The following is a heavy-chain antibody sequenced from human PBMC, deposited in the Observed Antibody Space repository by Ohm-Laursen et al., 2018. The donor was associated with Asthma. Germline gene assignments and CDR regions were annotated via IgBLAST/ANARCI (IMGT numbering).Heavy chain of an antibody. J-gene: IGHJ4*02. Sequence: SLRLSYAASGFTFSSYGMHWVRQAPGKGLEWVAVISYDGSNKYYADSVKGRFTISRDNSKNTLYLQMNSLRAEDTALYYCAKDIREWPGGYFDYWGQGTLVTVSS. V-gene: IGHV3-30*18. CDR3: AKDIREWPGGYFDY. CDR1: GFTFSSYG. CDR2: ISYDGSNK. D-gene: IGHD3-3*01.